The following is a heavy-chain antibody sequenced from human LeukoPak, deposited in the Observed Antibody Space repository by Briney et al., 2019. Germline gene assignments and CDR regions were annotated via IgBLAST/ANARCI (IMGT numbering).Heavy chain of an antibody. Sequence: HSGGSLRLSCAASGFTFSSYEMNWVRRAPGKGLEWVSYISSSGSTIYYADSVKGRFTISRDNAKNSLYLQMNSLGAEDTAVYYCARYPYGDYGILYFQHWGQGTLVTVSS. CDR1: GFTFSSYE. CDR2: ISSSGSTI. J-gene: IGHJ1*01. CDR3: ARYPYGDYGILYFQH. V-gene: IGHV3-48*03. D-gene: IGHD4-17*01.